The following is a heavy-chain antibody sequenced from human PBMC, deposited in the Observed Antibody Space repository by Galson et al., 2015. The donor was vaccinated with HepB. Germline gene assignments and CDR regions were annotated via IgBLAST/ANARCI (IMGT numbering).Heavy chain of an antibody. V-gene: IGHV4-31*03. Sequence: TLSLTCSVSGGSISSSGYHWSRIRQHPGKGLEWIGNIYYSGSTYYNPSLKSRLTISVDTSKNQFSLRLDSVTAADTAVYYCARDRGSSWYGSMDVWGQGTTVTVSS. J-gene: IGHJ6*02. CDR1: GGSISSSGYH. CDR2: IYYSGST. D-gene: IGHD6-13*01. CDR3: ARDRGSSWYGSMDV.